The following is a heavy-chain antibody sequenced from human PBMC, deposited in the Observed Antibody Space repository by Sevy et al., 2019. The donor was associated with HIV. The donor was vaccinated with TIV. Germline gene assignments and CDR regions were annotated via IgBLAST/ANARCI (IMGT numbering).Heavy chain of an antibody. J-gene: IGHJ5*02. V-gene: IGHV3-48*03. CDR3: TRNGGAFDNGFDP. CDR1: GFTFSSYD. D-gene: IGHD2-8*01. Sequence: GGSLRLSCTASGFTFSSYDMNWVRQAPGKGLEWVSKISSGGSSIYYADSVKGGFTISRDNAKNSLNLQMNSLRAEDTAVYYCTRNGGAFDNGFDPWGQGTLVTVSS. CDR2: ISSGGSSI.